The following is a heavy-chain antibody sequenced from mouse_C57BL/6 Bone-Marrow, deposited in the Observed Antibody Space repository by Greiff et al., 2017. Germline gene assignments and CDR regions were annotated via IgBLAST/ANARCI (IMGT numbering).Heavy chain of an antibody. CDR1: GFTFSDYY. V-gene: IGHV5-12*01. D-gene: IGHD2-1*01. J-gene: IGHJ4*01. CDR2: ISNGGGST. Sequence: EVQGVESGGGLVQPGGSLKLSCAASGFTFSDYYMYWVRQTPEKRLEWVAYISNGGGSTYYPDTVKGRFTISRDNAKNTLYLQMRRLKSEDTAMXYCARRGNYDYAMDYWGQGTSVTVSA. CDR3: ARRGNYDYAMDY.